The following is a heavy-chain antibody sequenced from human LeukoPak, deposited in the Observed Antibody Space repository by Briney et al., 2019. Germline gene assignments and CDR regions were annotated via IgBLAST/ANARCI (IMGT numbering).Heavy chain of an antibody. D-gene: IGHD3-10*01. Sequence: GGSLRLSCAASGFTFSSYSMNWVRQAPGKGLEWVSYISSSSSTIYYADSVKGRFTISRDNAKNSLYLQMNSLRAEDTAVYYCARDGTTMVRGVTDVWGQGTTVTVSS. CDR2: ISSSSSTI. J-gene: IGHJ6*02. CDR1: GFTFSSYS. CDR3: ARDGTTMVRGVTDV. V-gene: IGHV3-48*04.